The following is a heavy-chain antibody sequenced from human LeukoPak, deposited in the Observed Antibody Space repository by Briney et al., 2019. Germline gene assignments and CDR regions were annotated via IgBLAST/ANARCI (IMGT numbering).Heavy chain of an antibody. Sequence: PSETLSLTCTVSGGSISSYYWSWIRQPPGKRLEYIGYIYYSGSTNYNPSLKSRVTISVYTSKNQFSLKLSSLTAADTAVYFCATTGYCSSTSCPLWYWGQGTLVTVSS. J-gene: IGHJ4*02. CDR3: ATTGYCSSTSCPLWY. CDR1: GGSISSYY. D-gene: IGHD2-2*01. V-gene: IGHV4-59*01. CDR2: IYYSGST.